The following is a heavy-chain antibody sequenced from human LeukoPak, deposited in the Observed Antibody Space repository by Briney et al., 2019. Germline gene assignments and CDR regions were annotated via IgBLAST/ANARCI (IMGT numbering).Heavy chain of an antibody. J-gene: IGHJ4*02. V-gene: IGHV4-30-4*07. CDR1: GGSISGGGYS. CDR2: IFYSGTT. D-gene: IGHD1-7*01. CDR3: ARDRGGSNWNYHFDY. Sequence: SETLSLTCAVSGGSISGGGYSWNWIRQPPGKGLEWIGYIFYSGTTYYNPSLKSRITISVDTSKNQFSLNLSSVTAADTAVYYCARDRGGSNWNYHFDYWGQGTLVTVSS.